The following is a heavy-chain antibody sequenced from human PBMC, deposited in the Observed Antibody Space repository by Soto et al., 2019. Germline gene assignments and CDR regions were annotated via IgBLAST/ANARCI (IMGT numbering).Heavy chain of an antibody. V-gene: IGHV4-31*03. CDR1: GGSISSGGYY. Sequence: QVQLQESGPGLVKPSQTLSLTCTVSGGSISSGGYYWSWIRQHPGKGLEWIGYIYYSGSTYCKSSLKSRVIISADTSKNQFSLKVSSVTAADTAVYYCARGPRVATMGYFDDWGQGTLVTVSS. CDR3: ARGPRVATMGYFDD. CDR2: IYYSGST. D-gene: IGHD5-12*01. J-gene: IGHJ4*02.